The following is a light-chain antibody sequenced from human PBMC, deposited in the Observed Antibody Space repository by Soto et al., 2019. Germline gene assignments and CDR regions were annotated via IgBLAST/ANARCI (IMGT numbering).Light chain of an antibody. Sequence: QSVLTQPPSVSADPGQKVTIACSGSSSNIGNNYVSWYQQLPGTAPKLLIYDNNKRPSGIPDRFSGSKSGTSATLGITGLQTGDEADYYCGTWDSSLRGVFGGGTKVTVL. CDR3: GTWDSSLRGV. V-gene: IGLV1-51*01. CDR1: SSNIGNNY. J-gene: IGLJ2*01. CDR2: DNN.